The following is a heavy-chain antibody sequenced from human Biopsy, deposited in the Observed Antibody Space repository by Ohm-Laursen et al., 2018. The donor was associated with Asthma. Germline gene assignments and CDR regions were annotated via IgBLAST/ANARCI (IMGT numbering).Heavy chain of an antibody. Sequence: SLRLSCAASGFTFSSYGMHWVRQAPGKGLEWVAVISYDGSNKYYADSVKGRFTISRDNSRNTLYLQMNSLRAEDTAVYYCAREGGDYLSGYYYYYGMDVWGQGTTVTVSS. CDR1: GFTFSSYG. D-gene: IGHD4-17*01. V-gene: IGHV3-30*03. CDR3: AREGGDYLSGYYYYYGMDV. J-gene: IGHJ6*02. CDR2: ISYDGSNK.